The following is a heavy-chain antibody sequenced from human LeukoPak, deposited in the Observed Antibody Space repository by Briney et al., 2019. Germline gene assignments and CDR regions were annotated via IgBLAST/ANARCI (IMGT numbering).Heavy chain of an antibody. J-gene: IGHJ4*02. CDR1: GFTFSSYG. D-gene: IGHD1-26*01. V-gene: IGHV3-30*03. CDR2: IVHDGSNK. Sequence: PGRSLRLSCAASGFTFSSYGMHWVRQAPGKGLEWVAVIVHDGSNKYYADSVKGRFSLSRDNSKNTLYLQMNGLKPEDTAVYYCARGGGSYHFDYWGQGTLVTVSS. CDR3: ARGGGSYHFDY.